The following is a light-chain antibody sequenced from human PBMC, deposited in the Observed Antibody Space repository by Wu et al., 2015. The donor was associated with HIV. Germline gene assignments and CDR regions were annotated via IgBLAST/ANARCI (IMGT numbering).Light chain of an antibody. V-gene: IGKV3-20*01. CDR3: QQYADSPLT. CDR2: GVT. Sequence: EIVMTQSPATLSVSPGERATLSCRASQSVNTNYLAWYQQRPGQTPRLLIYGVTTRATGIPDRFSGSGSGTDFTLTISRLEPEDFAVYYCQQYADSPLTFGGGTKVEDQT. CDR1: QSVNTNY. J-gene: IGKJ4*01.